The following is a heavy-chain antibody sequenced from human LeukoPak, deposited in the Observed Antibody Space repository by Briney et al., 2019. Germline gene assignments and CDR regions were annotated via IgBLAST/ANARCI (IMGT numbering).Heavy chain of an antibody. V-gene: IGHV4-31*03. D-gene: IGHD3-10*01. Sequence: SETLSLTCTVSGGSISSGGYYWSWIRQHPGKGLEWIGYIYYSGSTYYNPSLKSRVTISVDTSKNQFSLKLTSVTAADTAVYYCAREFGLYGTAYVAFDIWGQGTMVTVSS. CDR1: GGSISSGGYY. CDR3: AREFGLYGTAYVAFDI. CDR2: IYYSGST. J-gene: IGHJ3*02.